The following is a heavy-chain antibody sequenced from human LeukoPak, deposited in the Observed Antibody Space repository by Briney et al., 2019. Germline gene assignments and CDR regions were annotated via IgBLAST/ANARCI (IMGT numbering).Heavy chain of an antibody. Sequence: GGSLRLFCAASGFTFSSSGMHWVRQAPGKGLEWVAVISYDGSNKYYADSVKGRFTISRDNSKNTLYLQMNSLRAGDTAVYYCAKDSHDRSGYYYYFAYWGQGTQVTVSS. CDR2: ISYDGSNK. V-gene: IGHV3-30*18. CDR1: GFTFSSSG. D-gene: IGHD3-22*01. J-gene: IGHJ4*02. CDR3: AKDSHDRSGYYYYFAY.